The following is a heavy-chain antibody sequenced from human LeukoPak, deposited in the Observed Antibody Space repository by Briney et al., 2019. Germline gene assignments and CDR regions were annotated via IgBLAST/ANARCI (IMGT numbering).Heavy chain of an antibody. CDR3: ARDRLLWFGELFHFDY. V-gene: IGHV4-59*12. D-gene: IGHD3-10*01. J-gene: IGHJ4*02. CDR1: GGSISSYY. CDR2: IYYSGST. Sequence: SETLSLTCTVSGGSISSYYWSWIRQPPGKGLEWIGYIYYSGSTNYNPSLKSRVTISVDTSKNQFSLKLSSVTAADTAVYYCARDRLLWFGELFHFDYWGQGTLVTVSS.